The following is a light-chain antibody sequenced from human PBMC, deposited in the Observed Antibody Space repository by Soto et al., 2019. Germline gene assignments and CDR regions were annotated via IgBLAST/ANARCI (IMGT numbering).Light chain of an antibody. Sequence: EIVMTQSPATLSVSPGERATLSCRASQSVSIKLAWYQQKPGQAPRLLIYDTYTRATGIPARFSGSGSGTEFTLTISSLQSEDFAVYCCQQYNNWPPITFGQGTRLEIK. CDR3: QQYNNWPPIT. J-gene: IGKJ5*01. CDR2: DTY. V-gene: IGKV3-15*01. CDR1: QSVSIK.